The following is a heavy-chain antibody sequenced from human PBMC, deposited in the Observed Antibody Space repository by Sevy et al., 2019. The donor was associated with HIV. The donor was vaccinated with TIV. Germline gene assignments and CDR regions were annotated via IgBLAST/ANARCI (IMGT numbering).Heavy chain of an antibody. J-gene: IGHJ3*02. CDR3: ARDRGSSSRTDAFDI. V-gene: IGHV4-59*01. Sequence: SETLSLTCTVSGGSFSRYYWSWIRQPPGKGLEWIGYIYYSGSTNYNPSLKSRVTISVDTSKNQFSLKLSSVTAADTAVYYCARDRGSSSRTDAFDIWGQGTMVTVSS. D-gene: IGHD6-13*01. CDR1: GGSFSRYY. CDR2: IYYSGST.